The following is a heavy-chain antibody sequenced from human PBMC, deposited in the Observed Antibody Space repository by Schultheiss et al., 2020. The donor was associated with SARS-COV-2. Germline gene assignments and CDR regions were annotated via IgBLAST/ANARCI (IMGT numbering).Heavy chain of an antibody. Sequence: SQTLSLTCTVSGGSIRSGGYYWSWIRQHPGKGLEWIGYIYYSGSTYYNPSLKSRVTISIDKSKNQFSLNLSSVTAADTAVYYCARDLGCSGGSCYPRHYYYYGLDVWGQGTTVTVSS. J-gene: IGHJ6*02. V-gene: IGHV4-31*03. CDR3: ARDLGCSGGSCYPRHYYYYGLDV. D-gene: IGHD2-15*01. CDR2: IYYSGST. CDR1: GGSIRSGGYY.